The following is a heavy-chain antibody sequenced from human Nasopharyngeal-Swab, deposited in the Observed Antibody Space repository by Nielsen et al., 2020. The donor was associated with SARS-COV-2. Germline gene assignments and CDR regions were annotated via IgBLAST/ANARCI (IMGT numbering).Heavy chain of an antibody. CDR3: ARGEAWLSLDY. V-gene: IGHV1-46*01. D-gene: IGHD3-22*01. J-gene: IGHJ4*02. CDR2: INPSGGST. Sequence: WVRQAPGQGLEWMGIINPSGGSTSYAQKFQGRVTMTRDTSTSTVYMELSSLRSEDTAVYYCARGEAWLSLDYWGQGTLVTVSS.